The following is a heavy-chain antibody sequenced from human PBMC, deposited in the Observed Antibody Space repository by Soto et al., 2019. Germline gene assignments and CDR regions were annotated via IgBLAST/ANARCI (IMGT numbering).Heavy chain of an antibody. CDR3: ARVRWLQPTRNYYYFFGMDV. J-gene: IGHJ6*02. V-gene: IGHV1-18*04. CDR1: GYTFTSYG. CDR2: ISAYNGNT. Sequence: GASVKVSCKASGYTFTSYGISWVRQAPGQGLEWMGWISAYNGNTNYAQKLQGRVTMTTDTSTSTAYMELRSLRSDDTAVYYCARVRWLQPTRNYYYFFGMDVWVQGTTVTVSS. D-gene: IGHD5-12*01.